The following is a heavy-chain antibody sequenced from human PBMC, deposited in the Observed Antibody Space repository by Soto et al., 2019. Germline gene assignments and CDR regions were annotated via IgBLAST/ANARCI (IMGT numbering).Heavy chain of an antibody. CDR2: INPSGGST. Sequence: QVQLVQSGAEVKKPGASVKVSCKASGYTFTSYYMHWVRQAPGQGLEWMGIINPSGGSTSYAQKIQGRDPMTRDTSTRPVYMELSSVRSEDTAVYYCARQARYCTNGVCSAYGMDVWGQGTTVTVSS. V-gene: IGHV1-46*01. CDR1: GYTFTSYY. J-gene: IGHJ6*02. D-gene: IGHD2-8*01. CDR3: ARQARYCTNGVCSAYGMDV.